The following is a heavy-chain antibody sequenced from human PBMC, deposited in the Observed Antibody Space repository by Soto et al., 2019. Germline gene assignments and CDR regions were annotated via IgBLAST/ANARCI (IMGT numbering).Heavy chain of an antibody. CDR2: INHSGST. J-gene: IGHJ4*02. Sequence: QVQLQQWGAGLLKPSETLSLTCAVYGGSFSGYYWSWIRQPPGKGLEWIGEINHSGSTNYNPSLKSRVTISVDTSTHQFSLKLSSMTAADTAVYYCARGKYSSSWPLWGQGTLVTVSS. V-gene: IGHV4-34*01. CDR1: GGSFSGYY. CDR3: ARGKYSSSWPL. D-gene: IGHD6-13*01.